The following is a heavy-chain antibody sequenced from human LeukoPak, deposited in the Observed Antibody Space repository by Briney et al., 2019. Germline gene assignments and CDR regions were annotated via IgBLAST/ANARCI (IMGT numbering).Heavy chain of an antibody. J-gene: IGHJ5*02. V-gene: IGHV3-30*02. Sequence: GGSLRLSCAASRFNFSRNGMHWVRQAPGKGLEWVAFIRYDGSKKFYGDSVRGRFTISRDNSKNTLYLQMNTLRAEDTAVYYCAKESGDSSGYCSSWGQGTLVTVSS. D-gene: IGHD3-22*01. CDR3: AKESGDSSGYCSS. CDR1: RFNFSRNG. CDR2: IRYDGSKK.